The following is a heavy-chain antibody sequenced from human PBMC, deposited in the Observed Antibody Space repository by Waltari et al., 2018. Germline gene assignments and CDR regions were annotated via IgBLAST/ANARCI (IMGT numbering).Heavy chain of an antibody. D-gene: IGHD4-17*01. CDR1: GFTFSSYS. J-gene: IGHJ4*02. V-gene: IGHV3-21*01. CDR2: ISSSSSYI. Sequence: EVQLVESGGGLVKPGGSLRLSCAASGFTFSSYSMNWVRQAPGKGLEWVSSISSSSSYIYYADSVKGRFTISRDNAKNSLYRQMNSLRAEDTAVYYCARPYSLVTTGAFDYWGQGTLVTVSS. CDR3: ARPYSLVTTGAFDY.